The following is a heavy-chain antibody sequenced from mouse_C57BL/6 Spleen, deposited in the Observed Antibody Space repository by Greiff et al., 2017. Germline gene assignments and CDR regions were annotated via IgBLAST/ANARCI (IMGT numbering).Heavy chain of an antibody. CDR3: ARGYYGSSYWYCDV. V-gene: IGHV1-22*01. D-gene: IGHD1-1*01. CDR2: INPNNGGT. CDR1: GYTFTDYN. J-gene: IGHJ1*03. Sequence: VQLQQSGPELVKPGASVKMSCKASGYTFTDYNMHWVKQSHGKSLEWIGYINPNNGGTSYNQKFKGKATLTVNKSSSTAYMELRSLTSEDSAVYYCARGYYGSSYWYCDVWGTGTTVTVSS.